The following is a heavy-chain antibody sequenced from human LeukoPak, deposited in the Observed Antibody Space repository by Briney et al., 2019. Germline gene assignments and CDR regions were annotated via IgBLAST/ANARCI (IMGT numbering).Heavy chain of an antibody. CDR2: ISGSGRST. CDR3: AKTTLAISYDY. V-gene: IGHV3-23*01. CDR1: GFTFSSYA. Sequence: GGSLRLSCSASGFTFSSYAMSCVRQAPGEGREWGSAISGSGRSTYYADSVKGRFTISRDNSKNTLYLQMNSLRAEDTAVYYCAKTTLAISYDYWGQGPLVTVSS. D-gene: IGHD1-1*01. J-gene: IGHJ4*02.